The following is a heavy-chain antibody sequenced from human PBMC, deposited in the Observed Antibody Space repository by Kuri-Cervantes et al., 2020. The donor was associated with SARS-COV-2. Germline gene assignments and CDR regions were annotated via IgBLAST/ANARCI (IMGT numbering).Heavy chain of an antibody. V-gene: IGHV1-18*04. D-gene: IGHD3-9*01. Sequence: ASVKVSCKASGYTFTGYYMHWVRQAPGQGLEWMGWISAYNGNTNYARKLQGRVTMTTDTSTSTAYMELRSLRSDDTAVYYCARDGRTYYDILTGYSISYYFDHWGQGALVTVSS. CDR2: ISAYNGNT. CDR3: ARDGRTYYDILTGYSISYYFDH. J-gene: IGHJ4*02. CDR1: GYTFTGYY.